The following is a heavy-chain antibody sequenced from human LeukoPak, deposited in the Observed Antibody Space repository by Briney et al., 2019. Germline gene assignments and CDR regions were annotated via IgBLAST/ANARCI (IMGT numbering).Heavy chain of an antibody. CDR3: ARAGLYNWNYEGTTYFDF. Sequence: GGSLRLSCAASGFTFSSYWMSWVRQAPGKGLEWVANIKQDESEKYYVDSVKGRFTISRDNAKNPLYLQMNSLRPEDTAFYYCARAGLYNWNYEGTTYFDFWGQGTLVTVSA. CDR1: GFTFSSYW. V-gene: IGHV3-7*01. CDR2: IKQDESEK. D-gene: IGHD1-7*01. J-gene: IGHJ4*02.